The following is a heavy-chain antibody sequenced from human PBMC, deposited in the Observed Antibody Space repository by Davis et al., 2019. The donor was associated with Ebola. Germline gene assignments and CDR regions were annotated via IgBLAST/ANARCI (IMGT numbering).Heavy chain of an antibody. CDR3: ARDRYLMVRGALNA. J-gene: IGHJ4*02. Sequence: PGGSLRLSCAASGFTFSSYAMHWVRQAPGKGLEYVSAISSNGGSTYYANSVKGRFTISRDNSKNTLYLQMNSLRAEDTAVYYCARDRYLMVRGALNAWGQGTLVTVSS. V-gene: IGHV3-64*01. CDR2: ISSNGGST. D-gene: IGHD3-10*01. CDR1: GFTFSSYA.